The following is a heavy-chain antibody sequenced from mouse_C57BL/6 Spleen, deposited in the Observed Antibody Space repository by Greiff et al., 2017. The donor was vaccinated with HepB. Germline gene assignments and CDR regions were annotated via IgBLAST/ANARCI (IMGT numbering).Heavy chain of an antibody. CDR2: ISSGSSTI. J-gene: IGHJ4*01. V-gene: IGHV5-17*01. CDR3: ARTWPDYAMDY. Sequence: EVKLVESGGGLVKPGGSLKLSCAASGFTFSDYGMHGVRQAPEKGLEWVAYISSGSSTIYYADTVKGRFTISRDNAKNTLFLQMTSLRSEDTAMYYCARTWPDYAMDYWGQGTSVTVSS. CDR1: GFTFSDYG.